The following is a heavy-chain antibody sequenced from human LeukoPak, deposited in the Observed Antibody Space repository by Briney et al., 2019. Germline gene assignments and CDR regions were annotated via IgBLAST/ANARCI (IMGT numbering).Heavy chain of an antibody. V-gene: IGHV3-9*01. CDR3: GKDVQGVRVAIDY. Sequence: QPGRSLRLSCAASGFNFEDFAMHWVRQAPGKGLEWVSFINFNSDSVAYVDSVKGRFTISRDNANNSLYLQMNSLRPEDTALYFCGKDVQGVRVAIDYWGQGTLVTVSS. J-gene: IGHJ4*02. D-gene: IGHD2/OR15-2a*01. CDR1: GFNFEDFA. CDR2: INFNSDSV.